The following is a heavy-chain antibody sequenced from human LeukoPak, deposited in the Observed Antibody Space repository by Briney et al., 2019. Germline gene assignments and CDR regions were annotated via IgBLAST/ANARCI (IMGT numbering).Heavy chain of an antibody. D-gene: IGHD3-22*01. CDR3: ARGRSYYYDSSGYSHLDY. V-gene: IGHV3-30-3*01. CDR2: ISYDGSNK. Sequence: GGSLRLSCAASGFTFSSYAMHWVRQAPGKGLEWVAVISYDGSNKYYADSVKGRFTISRDNSKNTLYLQMNSLRAEDTAVYYCARGRSYYYDSSGYSHLDYWGQGTLVTVSS. J-gene: IGHJ4*02. CDR1: GFTFSSYA.